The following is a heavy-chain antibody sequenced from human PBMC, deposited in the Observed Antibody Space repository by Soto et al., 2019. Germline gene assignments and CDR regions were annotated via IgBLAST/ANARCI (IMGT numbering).Heavy chain of an antibody. CDR2: IYYSGST. CDR1: GGSISSSSYY. V-gene: IGHV4-39*01. D-gene: IGHD3-10*01. Sequence: PSGTLSLTCTVSGGSISSSSYYWGWIRQPPGKGLEWIGSIYYSGSTYYNPSLKSRVTISVDTSKNQFSLKLSSVTAADTAVYYCARQITMVQNWGQGTLVTVSS. J-gene: IGHJ1*01. CDR3: ARQITMVQN.